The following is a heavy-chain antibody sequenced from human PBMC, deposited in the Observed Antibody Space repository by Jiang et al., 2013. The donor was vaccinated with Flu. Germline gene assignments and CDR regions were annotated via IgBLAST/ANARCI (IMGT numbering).Heavy chain of an antibody. CDR2: IYPSDSDT. J-gene: IGHJ4*02. Sequence: GAEVKKPGESLKISCKGSGYIFTSSWIGWVRQMPGKGLEWMGIIYPSDSDTRYSPSLQGQVTMSVDKSISTAYLQWSSLKASDTAMYYCARQGPTQAFDYWGQGTLVTVSS. V-gene: IGHV5-51*01. CDR1: GYIFTSSW. CDR3: ARQGPTQAFDY.